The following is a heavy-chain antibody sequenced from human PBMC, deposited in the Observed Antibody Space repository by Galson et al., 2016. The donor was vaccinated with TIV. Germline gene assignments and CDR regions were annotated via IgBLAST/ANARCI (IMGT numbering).Heavy chain of an antibody. Sequence: SLRLSCAASGFTFTSFEMNWVRHGPGKGLEWVASIISSGSIINYADSVKGRFTISRDNARESLFLQMNSLRADDAAVYYCARRGNYRADAFDVWGQGTTVTVSS. CDR3: ARRGNYRADAFDV. CDR1: GFTFTSFE. CDR2: IISSGSII. V-gene: IGHV3-48*03. D-gene: IGHD1-7*01. J-gene: IGHJ3*01.